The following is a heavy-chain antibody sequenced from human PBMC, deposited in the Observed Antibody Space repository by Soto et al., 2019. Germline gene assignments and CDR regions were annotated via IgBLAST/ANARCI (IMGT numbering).Heavy chain of an antibody. CDR2: IKQDGSEK. CDR1: GFTFSSYW. D-gene: IGHD4-4*01. V-gene: IGHV3-7*01. CDR3: ARERTIVPGTDAFDI. J-gene: IGHJ3*02. Sequence: PGGSLRLSCAASGFTFSSYWMSWVRQAPGKGLEWVANIKQDGSEKYYVDSVKGRFTISRDNAKNSLYLQMNSLRAEDTAAYYCARERTIVPGTDAFDIWGQGTMVTVSS.